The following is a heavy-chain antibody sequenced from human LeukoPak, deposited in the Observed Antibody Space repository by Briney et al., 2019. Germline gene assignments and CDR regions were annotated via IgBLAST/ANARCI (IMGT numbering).Heavy chain of an antibody. CDR3: ARSTNSRPYYYGSGNYFDY. V-gene: IGHV1-69*01. CDR1: GGTFSSYA. Sequence: SVKVSCKASGGTFSSYAISWVRQAPGQGLEWMGGIIPIFGTANYAQKFQGRVTITADESTSTAYMELSSLRSEDTAVYYCARSTNSRPYYYGSGNYFDYWGQEPWSPSPQ. CDR2: IIPIFGTA. J-gene: IGHJ4*01. D-gene: IGHD3-10*01.